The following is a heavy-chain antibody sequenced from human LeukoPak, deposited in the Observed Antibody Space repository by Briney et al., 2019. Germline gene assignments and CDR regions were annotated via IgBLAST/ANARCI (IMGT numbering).Heavy chain of an antibody. CDR2: ISGSGRTT. Sequence: GGSLRLSCAASGFTFSSYAMSWVRQAPGKGLEWVSAISGSGRTTYYADSVRGRFTISRDNSKNTLYLQMNSLRAEDTAVYYCAKSDYGDYVGWFDPWGQGTLVTVSS. CDR1: GFTFSSYA. D-gene: IGHD4-17*01. V-gene: IGHV3-23*01. J-gene: IGHJ5*02. CDR3: AKSDYGDYVGWFDP.